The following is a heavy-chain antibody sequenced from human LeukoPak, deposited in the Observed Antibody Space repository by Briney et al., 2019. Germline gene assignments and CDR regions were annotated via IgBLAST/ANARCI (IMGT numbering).Heavy chain of an antibody. CDR2: MNPNSGNT. CDR1: GYTFTSYD. CDR3: ARVGEEWAYYYYYYYMDV. V-gene: IGHV1-8*01. D-gene: IGHD1-26*01. J-gene: IGHJ6*03. Sequence: GASVKVSCKASGYTFTSYDINWVRQATGQGLEWMGWMNPNSGNTGYAQKFQGRVTMTRNTSISTAYMELSSLRSEDTALYYCARVGEEWAYYYYYYYMDVWGKGTTVTVSS.